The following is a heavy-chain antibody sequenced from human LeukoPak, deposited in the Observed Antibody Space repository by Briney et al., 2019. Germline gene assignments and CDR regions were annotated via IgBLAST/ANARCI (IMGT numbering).Heavy chain of an antibody. CDR3: ARDLGVAVAGIPYYFDY. D-gene: IGHD6-19*01. CDR1: GFTFSSYS. CDR2: ISSSSSYI. J-gene: IGHJ4*02. V-gene: IGHV3-21*01. Sequence: GGSLRLSCAASGFTFSSYSMNWVRQAPGKGLEWVSSISSSSSYIYYADSVKGRFTISRDNAKNSLYLQMNSLRAEDTAVYYCARDLGVAVAGIPYYFDYWGQGTLDTVSS.